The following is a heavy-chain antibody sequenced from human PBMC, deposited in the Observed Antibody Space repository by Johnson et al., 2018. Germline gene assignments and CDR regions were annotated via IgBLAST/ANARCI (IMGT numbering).Heavy chain of an antibody. D-gene: IGHD6-13*01. V-gene: IGHV3-21*01. CDR3: AKDWEIAAVGTGGYFHH. J-gene: IGHJ1*01. CDR2: ISWNSGSI. CDR1: GFTFSSYS. Sequence: EVQLLESGGGLVKPGGSLRLSCAASGFTFSSYSMNWVRQAPGKGLEWVSGISWNSGSIGYADSVKGRFTISRDNSKNTLYLQMNSLRAEDTAVYYCAKDWEIAAVGTGGYFHHWGQGTLVTVSS.